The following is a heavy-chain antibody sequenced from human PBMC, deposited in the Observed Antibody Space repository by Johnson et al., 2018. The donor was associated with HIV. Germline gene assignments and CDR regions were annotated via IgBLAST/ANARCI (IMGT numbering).Heavy chain of an antibody. J-gene: IGHJ3*02. CDR2: ISYDGSNK. CDR1: GFTFSSYA. V-gene: IGHV3-30*14. Sequence: QVHLVESGGGVVQPGRSLRLPCAASGFTFSSYAMHWVRQAPGKGLEWVAVISYDGSNKYYADSVKGRFTISRYNSKNTLYLQMNSLRAEDTAVYYCARDIGAYDYDSSARGFGCDIWGQGTMVTVSS. CDR3: ARDIGAYDYDSSARGFGCDI. D-gene: IGHD3-22*01.